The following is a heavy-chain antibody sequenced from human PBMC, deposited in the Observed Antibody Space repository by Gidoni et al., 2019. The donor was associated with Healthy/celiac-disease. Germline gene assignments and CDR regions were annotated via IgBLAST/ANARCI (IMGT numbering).Heavy chain of an antibody. J-gene: IGHJ5*02. Sequence: QVQLQESGPGLVKPSETLSLTCTVSGGSVSSGSYYWSWIRQPPGKGLEWIGYIYYSGSTNYNPSLKSRVTISVDTSKNQFSLKLSSVTAADTAVYYCGGGKVLRFLEWLVDPWGQGTLVTVSS. CDR3: GGGKVLRFLEWLVDP. V-gene: IGHV4-61*01. D-gene: IGHD3-3*01. CDR1: GGSVSSGSYY. CDR2: IYYSGST.